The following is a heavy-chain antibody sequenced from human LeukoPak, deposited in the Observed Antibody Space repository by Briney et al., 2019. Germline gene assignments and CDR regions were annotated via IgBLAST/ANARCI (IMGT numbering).Heavy chain of an antibody. Sequence: ASVKVSCKVSGYTLTELSMHWVRQAPGKGLEWMGGFDPEDGETLYAQKFQGRVTMTEDTSTDTAYMELSSLRSEDTAVYYCATDLRGSIWFGELLPFDYCGQGTLVTVSS. CDR1: GYTLTELS. V-gene: IGHV1-24*01. D-gene: IGHD3-10*01. CDR3: ATDLRGSIWFGELLPFDY. CDR2: FDPEDGET. J-gene: IGHJ4*02.